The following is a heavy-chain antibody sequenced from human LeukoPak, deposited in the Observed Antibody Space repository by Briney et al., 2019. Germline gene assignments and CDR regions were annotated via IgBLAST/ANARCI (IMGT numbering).Heavy chain of an antibody. CDR2: IYTSGST. Sequence: SQTLSLTCTVSGGSISSGSYYWSWIQQPAGKGLEWIGRIYTSGSTNYNPSLKSRVTISVDTSKNQFSLKLSSVTAADTAVYYCARESYCGGDCYSEDWGQGTLVTVSS. V-gene: IGHV4-61*02. J-gene: IGHJ4*02. CDR1: GGSISSGSYY. CDR3: ARESYCGGDCYSED. D-gene: IGHD2-21*02.